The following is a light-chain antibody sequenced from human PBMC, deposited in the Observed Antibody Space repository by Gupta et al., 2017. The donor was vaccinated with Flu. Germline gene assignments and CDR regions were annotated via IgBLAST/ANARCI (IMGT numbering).Light chain of an antibody. CDR2: WAS. V-gene: IGKV4-1*01. Sequence: SLGERATIDCESRQSGWVSSNKTCYLTWFQQKPDQPAKLLIYWASTLESGVPYRFSGSGSGTXFTLTIXNLQAEDVAIYYCQQYYNTPLTFGXGTKVEIK. J-gene: IGKJ1*01. CDR1: QSGWVSSNKTCY. CDR3: QQYYNTPLT.